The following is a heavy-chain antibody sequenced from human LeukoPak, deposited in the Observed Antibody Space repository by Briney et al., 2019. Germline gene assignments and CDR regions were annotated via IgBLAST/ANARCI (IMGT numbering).Heavy chain of an antibody. CDR1: GFTFSSNG. CDR2: IWYDGSKK. J-gene: IGHJ4*02. D-gene: IGHD4-11*01. CDR3: TKVRSGSSNWALRVFDY. Sequence: PGGSLRLSCAASGFTFSSNGMHWVRQAPGKGLEWVAVIWYDGSKKYYADSVKGRFTISRDNSKNTLYLQMNSLRAEDTAVYYCTKVRSGSSNWALRVFDYWGQGALVTVSS. V-gene: IGHV3-33*06.